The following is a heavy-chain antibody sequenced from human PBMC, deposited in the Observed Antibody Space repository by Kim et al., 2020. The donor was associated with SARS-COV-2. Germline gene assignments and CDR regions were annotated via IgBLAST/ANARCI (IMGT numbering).Heavy chain of an antibody. CDR3: ARLWAEGGSGGDY. V-gene: IGHV4-4*02. J-gene: IGHJ4*02. D-gene: IGHD3-10*01. Sequence: SETLSLTCAVSGGSISSSNWWSWVRQPPGKGLEWIGEIYHSGSTNYNPSLKSRVTISVDKSKNQFSLKLSSVTAADTAVYYCARLWAEGGSGGDYWGQGTLVTVSS. CDR2: IYHSGST. CDR1: GGSISSSNW.